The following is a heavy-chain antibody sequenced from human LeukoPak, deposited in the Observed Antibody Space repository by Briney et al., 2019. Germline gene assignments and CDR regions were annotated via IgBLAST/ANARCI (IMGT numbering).Heavy chain of an antibody. V-gene: IGHV4-34*01. CDR3: ARDVLRYFDWPANFYYYYGMDV. CDR2: INHSGST. CDR1: GGSFSGYY. J-gene: IGHJ6*02. Sequence: PSETLSLTCAVYGGSFSGYYWSWIRQPPGKGLEWIGEINHSGSTNYNPSLKSRVTISVDTSKNQFSLKLSSVTAADTAVYYCARDVLRYFDWPANFYYYYGMDVLGQATTVTVPS. D-gene: IGHD3-9*01.